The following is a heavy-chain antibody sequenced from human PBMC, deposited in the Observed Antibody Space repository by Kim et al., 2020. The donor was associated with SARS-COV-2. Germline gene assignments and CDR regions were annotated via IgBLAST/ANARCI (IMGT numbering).Heavy chain of an antibody. Sequence: SETLSLTCTVSGGSISSSSYYWGWIRQPPGKGLEWIGNIYYSGSTYYNPSLKSRVTISVDTSKNQFSLKLSSVTAADTAVYYCASERREWILFNYYYYG. D-gene: IGHD3-3*01. CDR3: ASERREWILFNYYYYG. CDR2: IYYSGST. CDR1: GGSISSSSYY. V-gene: IGHV4-39*07. J-gene: IGHJ6*01.